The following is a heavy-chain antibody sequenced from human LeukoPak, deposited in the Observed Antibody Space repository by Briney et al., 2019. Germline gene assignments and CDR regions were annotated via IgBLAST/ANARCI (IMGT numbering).Heavy chain of an antibody. J-gene: IGHJ4*02. CDR1: GFTFSNYW. D-gene: IGHD2-2*01. V-gene: IGHV3-7*01. CDR2: IKQDESEK. CDR3: AKALDSSSSRYQAFEE. Sequence: PGGSLRLSCSASGFTFSNYWMSWVRQAPGKGLEWVANIKQDESEKYYVDSVEGRFTISRDNAKSSLYLQTNSLRAEDTAVYYCAKALDSSSSRYQAFEEWGQGTLVTVSS.